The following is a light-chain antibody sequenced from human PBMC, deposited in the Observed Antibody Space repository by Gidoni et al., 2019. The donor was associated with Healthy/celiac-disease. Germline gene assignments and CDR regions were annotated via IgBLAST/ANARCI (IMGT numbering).Light chain of an antibody. CDR2: GNS. J-gene: IGLJ2*01. CDR3: QSYDSSLSGCVV. CDR1: SSNIGAGYD. V-gene: IGLV1-40*01. Sequence: QRVTISCTGSSSNIGAGYDVHWYQQLPGTAPKLLIYGNSNRPSGVPDRFSGSKSGTSASLAITGLQAEDEADYYCQSYDSSLSGCVVFGGGTKLTVL.